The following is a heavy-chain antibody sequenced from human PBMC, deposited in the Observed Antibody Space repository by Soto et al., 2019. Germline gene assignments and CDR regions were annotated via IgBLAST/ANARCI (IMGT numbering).Heavy chain of an antibody. Sequence: GASVNVSCKASGYTFTSYGISWVRQAPGQGLEWMGWISAYNGNTNYAQKLQGRVTMTTDTSTSTAYMELRSLRSDDTAVYYCARGSNYYGSGSYYRTLSDGMDVWGQGTTVTVSS. V-gene: IGHV1-18*01. D-gene: IGHD3-10*01. CDR3: ARGSNYYGSGSYYRTLSDGMDV. CDR1: GYTFTSYG. J-gene: IGHJ6*02. CDR2: ISAYNGNT.